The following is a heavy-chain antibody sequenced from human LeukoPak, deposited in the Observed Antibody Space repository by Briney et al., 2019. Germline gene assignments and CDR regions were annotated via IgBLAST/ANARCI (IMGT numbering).Heavy chain of an antibody. CDR3: ARDLGSSWHPYYYGMDV. Sequence: PSETLSLTCTVSGGSIRDYYWNWIRQSPGKGLEWIGYWFYSGDTNYNPSLKSRVTISGDTSKNQFSLNLRSVTAADTAVYFCARDLGSSWHPYYYGMDVWGQGTTVTVSS. D-gene: IGHD6-13*01. V-gene: IGHV4-59*01. CDR2: WFYSGDT. CDR1: GGSIRDYY. J-gene: IGHJ6*02.